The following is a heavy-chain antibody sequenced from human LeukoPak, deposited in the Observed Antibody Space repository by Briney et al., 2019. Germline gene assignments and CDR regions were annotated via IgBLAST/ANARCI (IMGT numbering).Heavy chain of an antibody. CDR2: IYYSGST. CDR1: GGSISSYY. D-gene: IGHD6-13*01. CDR3: AGEARGIAAAGTGY. Sequence: SETLSLTCPVSGGSISSYYWSWIRQPPGKGLEWIGYIYYSGSTNYNPSLKSRVTISVDTSKNQFSLKLSSVTAADTAVYYCAGEARGIAAAGTGYWGQGTLVTVSS. V-gene: IGHV4-59*12. J-gene: IGHJ4*02.